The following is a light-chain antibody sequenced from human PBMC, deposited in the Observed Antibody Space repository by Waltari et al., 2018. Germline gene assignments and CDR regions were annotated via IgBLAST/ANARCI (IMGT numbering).Light chain of an antibody. CDR1: VLASKY. J-gene: IGLJ2*01. V-gene: IGLV3-27*01. CDR2: EDT. Sequence: SYKLTQPPSVSVSPGQTATIPCPGDVLASKYVRWFQQKPGQAPVLVIYEDTKRASGIPERFSGFSSGTTVTLSIRGAQVDDEADYYCFSATDNNLFFGGGTKLTVL. CDR3: FSATDNNLF.